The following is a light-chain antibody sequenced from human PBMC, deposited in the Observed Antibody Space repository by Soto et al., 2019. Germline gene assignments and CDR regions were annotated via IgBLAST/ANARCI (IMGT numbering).Light chain of an antibody. CDR3: QQYYSYPQT. V-gene: IGKV3-20*01. CDR1: QSVSN. J-gene: IGKJ1*01. Sequence: EIVLTQSPGTLSLSPGERATLSCRASQSVSNIAWYQQKPGQAPRRLIYGVSSRATGIPDRFSGSGSGTDFTLTISCLQSEDFATYYCQQYYSYPQTFGQGTKVDIK. CDR2: GVS.